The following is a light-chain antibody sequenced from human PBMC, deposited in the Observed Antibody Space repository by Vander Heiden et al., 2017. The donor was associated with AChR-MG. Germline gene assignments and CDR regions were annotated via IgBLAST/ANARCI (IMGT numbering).Light chain of an antibody. CDR2: GAS. CDR3: QQYNNLPYT. J-gene: IGKJ2*01. V-gene: IGKV3-15*01. Sequence: DIELTQSPATLSVSPGERATLSCRASQSVSSNLAWYQQKPGQAPRLLIYGASTRATGIPSRFSGSGSGTEFTLTISSLQSEDFAVYYCQQYNNLPYTFGQGTKLEIK. CDR1: QSVSSN.